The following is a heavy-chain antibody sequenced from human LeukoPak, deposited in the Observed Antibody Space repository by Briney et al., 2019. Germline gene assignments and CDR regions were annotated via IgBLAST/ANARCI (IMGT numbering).Heavy chain of an antibody. Sequence: SETLSLTCTVSGGSVSSGSYYWSWIRQPPGKGLELIGYIYYSGTTNYNASLKSRVTISVDTSENLFSLHLSSVTAADTAVYYCARGLFNWNYIDNWGQGTLVTVSS. V-gene: IGHV4-61*01. CDR3: ARGLFNWNYIDN. CDR2: IYYSGTT. D-gene: IGHD1-20*01. J-gene: IGHJ4*02. CDR1: GGSVSSGSYY.